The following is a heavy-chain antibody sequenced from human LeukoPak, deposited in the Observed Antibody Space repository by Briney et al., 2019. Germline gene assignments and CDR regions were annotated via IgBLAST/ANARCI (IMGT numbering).Heavy chain of an antibody. V-gene: IGHV1-18*01. Sequence: ASVKVSCKPSGYTFTTYGIAWGRQAPGQGLEWMGWISAHKGNTNYAQSLQSRVTMTTDTSTNTAYIDLRSLRADNTAVYYCARAGYFDLWGRGTLVTVSS. CDR1: GYTFTTYG. CDR3: ARAGYFDL. J-gene: IGHJ2*01. CDR2: ISAHKGNT.